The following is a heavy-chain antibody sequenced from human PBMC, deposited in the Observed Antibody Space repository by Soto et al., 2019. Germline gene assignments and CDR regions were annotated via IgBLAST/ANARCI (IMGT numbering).Heavy chain of an antibody. V-gene: IGHV4-31*03. CDR1: GGSISSGGYY. Sequence: QVQLQESGPGLVKPSQTLSLTCTVSGGSISSGGYYWSWIRQHPGKGLEWIGYIYYSGSTYYNPSLKSRVTISVDTSKNQFSLKLSSVTAADTAVYYCARDQLWPGDYYYGMDVWGQGTTVTVSS. D-gene: IGHD3-10*01. J-gene: IGHJ6*02. CDR2: IYYSGST. CDR3: ARDQLWPGDYYYGMDV.